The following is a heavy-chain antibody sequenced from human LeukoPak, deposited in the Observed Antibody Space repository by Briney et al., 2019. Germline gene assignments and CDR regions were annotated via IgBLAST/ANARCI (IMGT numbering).Heavy chain of an antibody. CDR2: ISGSGGST. D-gene: IGHD3-10*01. CDR3: TTVLTWFGELLQ. V-gene: IGHV3-23*01. CDR1: GFTFSSYA. Sequence: GGSLRLSCAASGFTFSSYAMSWVRQAPGKGLEWVSAISGSGGSTYYADSVKGRFTISRDNSKNTLYLQMNSLKTEDTAVYYCTTVLTWFGELLQWGQGTLVTVSS. J-gene: IGHJ4*02.